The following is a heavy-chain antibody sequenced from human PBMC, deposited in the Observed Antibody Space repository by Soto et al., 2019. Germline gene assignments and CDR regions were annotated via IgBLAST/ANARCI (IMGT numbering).Heavy chain of an antibody. Sequence: QVRLQESDPGLVRPSETLSLNCTVSGGSMRGYYWSWIRQSAVKGLEWIGRIYVTGNTHYNPSLSSRVTMSLDTSKQQFSLNLSSVTAADTAMYFCVRGGSSGWLYFDSWGQGILVTVSS. V-gene: IGHV4-4*07. J-gene: IGHJ4*02. CDR2: IYVTGNT. D-gene: IGHD6-19*01. CDR3: VRGGSSGWLYFDS. CDR1: GGSMRGYY.